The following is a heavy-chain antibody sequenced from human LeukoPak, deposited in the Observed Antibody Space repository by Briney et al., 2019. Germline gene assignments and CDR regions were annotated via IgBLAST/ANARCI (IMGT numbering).Heavy chain of an antibody. CDR1: GFTYSSYW. CDR3: ARDFIAAAGTDYYYGMDV. J-gene: IGHJ6*02. V-gene: IGHV3-74*01. Sequence: PGGSLRLSCAASGFTYSSYWMHWFRQAPGKGLVWVSRINSDGSSTSYADSVKGRFTISRDNAKNTLYLQMNSLRAEDTAVYYCARDFIAAAGTDYYYGMDVWGQGTTVTVSS. D-gene: IGHD6-13*01. CDR2: INSDGSST.